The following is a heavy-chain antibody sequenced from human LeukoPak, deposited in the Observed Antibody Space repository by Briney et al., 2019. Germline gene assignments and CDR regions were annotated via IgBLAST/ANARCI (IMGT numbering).Heavy chain of an antibody. CDR2: INTSGST. V-gene: IGHV4-4*07. D-gene: IGHD3-10*01. Sequence: SPSHTMSLTCTVSYGSISLYYWHWVRQPAGKGLEWIGRINTSGSTNYNSSLKGRFTMPVNTSRNQFSLRLTSVTAADTAMYFCARSYYGSGSYYDALLYWGQGILVTVSS. CDR1: YGSISLYY. CDR3: ARSYYGSGSYYDALLY. J-gene: IGHJ4*02.